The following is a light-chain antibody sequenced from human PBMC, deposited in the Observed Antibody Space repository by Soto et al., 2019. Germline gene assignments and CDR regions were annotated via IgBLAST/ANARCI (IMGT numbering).Light chain of an antibody. V-gene: IGKV1-13*02. CDR3: QQFNSYLT. Sequence: AIQLTQSPSSLSASVGDRVTITCRASQGISSALAWCQQKAGKAPKLLIYDASSLESGVPSRFSGSGSGTDFTLTISSMQPEDFATYYCQQFNSYLTFGGGTKVRSN. CDR2: DAS. CDR1: QGISSA. J-gene: IGKJ4*01.